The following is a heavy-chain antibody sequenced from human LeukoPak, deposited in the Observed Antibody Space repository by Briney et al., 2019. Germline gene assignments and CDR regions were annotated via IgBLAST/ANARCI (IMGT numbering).Heavy chain of an antibody. CDR2: IYYSGST. CDR3: ARSRGYSNYGFDY. Sequence: PSETLSLTCTVSGGSISSYYWSWIRQPPGKGLEWIGYIYYSGSTNHNPSLKSRVTISVDTSKNQFSLKLSSVTAADTAVYYCARSRGYSNYGFDYWGQGALVTVSS. J-gene: IGHJ4*02. V-gene: IGHV4-59*01. CDR1: GGSISSYY. D-gene: IGHD4-11*01.